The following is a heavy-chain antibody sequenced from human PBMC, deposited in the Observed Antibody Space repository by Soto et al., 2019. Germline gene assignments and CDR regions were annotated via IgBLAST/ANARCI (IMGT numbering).Heavy chain of an antibody. CDR3: ARVYGDCFDY. J-gene: IGHJ4*02. V-gene: IGHV4-31*03. CDR2: FYYSGST. D-gene: IGHD4-17*01. Sequence: SETLSLTCTVSGGSISTGGYYWNWIRQHPGKGLEWIGYFYYSGSTYYNPSLKSRVTISVDTSKNQFSLKLSSVTAADTAVYYCARVYGDCFDYWGQGTLVTVSS. CDR1: GGSISTGGYY.